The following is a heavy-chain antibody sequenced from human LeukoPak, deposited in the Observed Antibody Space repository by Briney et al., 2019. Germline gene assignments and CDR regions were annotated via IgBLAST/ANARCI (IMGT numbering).Heavy chain of an antibody. V-gene: IGHV3-23*01. CDR3: AKDGAWLRFDD. CDR2: ISPGGGPT. D-gene: IGHD5-12*01. Sequence: GGSLRLSCTASGYTFADYPVSWVRQAPGKGLEWVSGISPGGGPTYYADSVRGRFTNSRDDSKNTLYLQMKNLRAEDTAVYYCAKDGAWLRFDDWGQGILVTVSS. J-gene: IGHJ4*02. CDR1: GYTFADYP.